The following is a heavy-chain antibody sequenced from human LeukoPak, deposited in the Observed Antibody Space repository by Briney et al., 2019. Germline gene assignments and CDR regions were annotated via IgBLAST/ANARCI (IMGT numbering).Heavy chain of an antibody. CDR2: ISSSSSYI. CDR1: GFTFSSYS. Sequence: KSGGSLRLSCAASGFTFSSYSMNWVRQAPGKGLEWVSSISSSSSYIYYADSVKGLFTISRDNAKNSLYLQMNSLRAEDTAVYYCARDTVYDILTGHTGGYFDYWGQGTLVTVSS. J-gene: IGHJ4*02. D-gene: IGHD3-9*01. CDR3: ARDTVYDILTGHTGGYFDY. V-gene: IGHV3-21*01.